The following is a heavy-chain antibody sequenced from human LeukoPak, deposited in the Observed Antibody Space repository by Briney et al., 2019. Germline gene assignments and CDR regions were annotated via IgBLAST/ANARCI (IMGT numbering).Heavy chain of an antibody. J-gene: IGHJ4*02. CDR2: IIPIFGTA. V-gene: IGHV1-69*05. CDR1: GGTFSSYA. Sequence: SVKVSCKASGGTFSSYAISWVRQAPGQGLEWMGGIIPIFGTANYAQKFLGRVTITTDESTSTASMELSSLRSEDTAVYYCARDEIDYYGSGSYYGSFDYWGQGTLVTVSS. D-gene: IGHD3-10*01. CDR3: ARDEIDYYGSGSYYGSFDY.